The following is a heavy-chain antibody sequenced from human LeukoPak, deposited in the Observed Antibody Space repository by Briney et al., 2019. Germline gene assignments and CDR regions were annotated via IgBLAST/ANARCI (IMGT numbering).Heavy chain of an antibody. CDR3: AKDRDIVGASYFDY. V-gene: IGHV3-23*01. J-gene: IGHJ4*02. CDR2: ISGSGGST. D-gene: IGHD1-26*01. Sequence: PGGSLRLSCAASGFTFSSYEMNWVRQAPGKGLEWVSAISGSGGSTYYADSVKGRFTISRDNSKNTLYLQMNSLRAEDTAVYYCAKDRDIVGASYFDYWGQGTLVTVSS. CDR1: GFTFSSYE.